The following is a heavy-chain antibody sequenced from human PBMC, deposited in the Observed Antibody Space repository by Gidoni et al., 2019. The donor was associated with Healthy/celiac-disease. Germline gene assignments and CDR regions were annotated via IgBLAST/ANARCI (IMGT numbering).Heavy chain of an antibody. CDR2: IYWDDDQ. J-gene: IGHJ3*02. D-gene: IGHD3-22*01. Sequence: QITLKESGPTLVKPTQTLTLTCTFSGFSLRTSGVGVGRIRQPPGTALEWLARIYWDDDQRYSPSLKSRLTITKDTSKNQVVLTMTNMDPVDTATYYCAHGGFSHHYYDSSGYDAFDIWGQGTMVTVSS. CDR3: AHGGFSHHYYDSSGYDAFDI. CDR1: GFSLRTSGVG. V-gene: IGHV2-5*02.